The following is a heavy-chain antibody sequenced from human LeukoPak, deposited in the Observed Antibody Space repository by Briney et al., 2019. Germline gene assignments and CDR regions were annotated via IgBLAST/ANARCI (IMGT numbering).Heavy chain of an antibody. V-gene: IGHV1-2*02. CDR1: GYTFTGYY. D-gene: IGHD1-26*01. CDR2: INPNSGGT. J-gene: IGHJ4*02. Sequence: GASVKVSCKASGYTFTGYYMHWVRQAPGQGLEWMGWINPNSGGTNYAQKCQGRVTMTRDTSISTAYMELSRLRSDDTAVYYCARDLGGSYFCDYWGQGTLVTVSS. CDR3: ARDLGGSYFCDY.